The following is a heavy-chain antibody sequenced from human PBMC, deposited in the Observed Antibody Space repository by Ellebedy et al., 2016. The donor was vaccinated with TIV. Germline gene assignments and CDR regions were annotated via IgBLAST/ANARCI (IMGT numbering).Heavy chain of an antibody. V-gene: IGHV1-69*13. D-gene: IGHD2-2*01. CDR1: GGTFSSYA. J-gene: IGHJ6*02. CDR2: IIPIFGTA. CDR3: ASLPAGDTYCSSTSCRLNYYYYGMDV. Sequence: ASVKVSCXASGGTFSSYAISWVRQAPGQGLEWMGGIIPIFGTANYAQKFQGRVTITADESTSTAYMELSSLRSEDTAVYYCASLPAGDTYCSSTSCRLNYYYYGMDVWGQGTTVTVSS.